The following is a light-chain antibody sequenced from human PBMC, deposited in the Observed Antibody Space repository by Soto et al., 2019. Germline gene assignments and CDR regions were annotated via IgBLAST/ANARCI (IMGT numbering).Light chain of an antibody. V-gene: IGKV1-39*01. J-gene: IGKJ4*01. CDR2: TSS. Sequence: IEMTQSPASLSASVGDRVTITCRASQTIATYLNWFQHKSGSAPKLLIYTSSSVNSGVSSRFRGSGSGTDFTLTINDVQPEDSATYYCQQSYSSLVTFGAGTKVEIK. CDR3: QQSYSSLVT. CDR1: QTIATY.